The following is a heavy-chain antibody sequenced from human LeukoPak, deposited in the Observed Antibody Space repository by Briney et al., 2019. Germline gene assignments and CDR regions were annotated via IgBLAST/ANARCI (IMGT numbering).Heavy chain of an antibody. Sequence: PGGSLRLSCVASGFTFNDYAMTWVRQAPGKGLEWVSYISSSSSTIYYADSVKGRFTISRDNAKNSLYLQMNSLRAEDTAVYYCRRFVDYWGQGTLVTVSS. CDR1: GFTFNDYA. CDR2: ISSSSSTI. V-gene: IGHV3-48*01. D-gene: IGHD3-3*01. CDR3: RRFVDY. J-gene: IGHJ4*02.